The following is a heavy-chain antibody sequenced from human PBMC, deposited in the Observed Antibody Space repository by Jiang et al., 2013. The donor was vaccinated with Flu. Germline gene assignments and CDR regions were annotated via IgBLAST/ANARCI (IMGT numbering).Heavy chain of an antibody. CDR2: ISNSGST. V-gene: IGHV4-31*01. CDR3: ARGAPSPNTGWFDP. CDR1: ISSGHYY. Sequence: ISSGHYYWSWIRQHPGKGLEWIGYISNSGSTYYNPSLRSQILISEDTSKNQFSLKLSSVTAADTAVYYCARGAPSPNTGWFDPWGQEFWSPSPQ. D-gene: IGHD4/OR15-4a*01. J-gene: IGHJ5*02.